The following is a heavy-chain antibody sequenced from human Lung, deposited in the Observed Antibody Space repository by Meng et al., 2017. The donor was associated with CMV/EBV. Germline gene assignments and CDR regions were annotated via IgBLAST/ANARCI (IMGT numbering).Heavy chain of an antibody. J-gene: IGHJ4*02. CDR3: GTFDY. CDR1: GLIFSSYE. V-gene: IGHV3-48*03. CDR2: IFRSGTTK. Sequence: SLKISCKASGLIFSSYEMIWVRQAPGRGLEWVSYIFRSGTTKSYADAVKGRFTISRDNAKNSLYLQMNSLRAEDTAVYYCGTFDYWGRGTSVTVSS.